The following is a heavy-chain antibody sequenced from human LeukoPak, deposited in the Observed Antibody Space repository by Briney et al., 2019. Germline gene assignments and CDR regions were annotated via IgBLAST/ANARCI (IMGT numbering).Heavy chain of an antibody. CDR2: INSDGSST. D-gene: IGHD5-12*01. V-gene: IGHV3-74*01. CDR1: GFTFSTYW. CDR3: ANPQSRGYDYLDY. J-gene: IGHJ4*02. Sequence: GGSLRLSCAASGFTFSTYWMHWVRQAPGKGLVWVSRINSDGSSTTYADSVKGRFTISRDNSKNTLYLQVSSLRAEDTAVYYCANPQSRGYDYLDYWGQGTLVTVSS.